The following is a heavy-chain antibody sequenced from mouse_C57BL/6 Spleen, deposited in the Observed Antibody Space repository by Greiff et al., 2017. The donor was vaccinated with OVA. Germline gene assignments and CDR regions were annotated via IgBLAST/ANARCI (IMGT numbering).Heavy chain of an antibody. V-gene: IGHV1-81*01. D-gene: IGHD1-1*01. CDR3: AKQVITTVEYYFDY. J-gene: IGHJ2*01. Sequence: QVQLQQSGAELARPGASVKLSCKASGYTFTSYGISWVKQRTGQGLEWIGEIYPRSGNNYYNEKFKGKATLTEVKSSSTAYMELRSLTSEDSAVYFCAKQVITTVEYYFDYWGQGTTLTVSS. CDR2: IYPRSGNN. CDR1: GYTFTSYG.